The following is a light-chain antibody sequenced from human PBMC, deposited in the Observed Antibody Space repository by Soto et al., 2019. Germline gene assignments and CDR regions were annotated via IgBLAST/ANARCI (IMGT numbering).Light chain of an antibody. CDR2: EVS. Sequence: QSALTQPASVSGSPGQSITISCTGTSNDVGGSTYVSWYQQLPGKAPEVIIFEVSNRPSGVSGRFSGSKSGNTASLTISGLLAEDEADYYCSSYTSTTTPYVFGTGTKLTVL. V-gene: IGLV2-14*01. J-gene: IGLJ1*01. CDR3: SSYTSTTTPYV. CDR1: SNDVGGSTY.